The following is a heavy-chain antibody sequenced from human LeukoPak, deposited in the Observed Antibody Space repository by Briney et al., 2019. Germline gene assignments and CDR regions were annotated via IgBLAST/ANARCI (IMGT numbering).Heavy chain of an antibody. J-gene: IGHJ4*02. CDR2: INIDGSST. V-gene: IGHV3-74*01. CDR3: ASPDSYPSDY. Sequence: GGSLRLSCAASGFTFSSYWMHWVRQAPGKGLVWVSRINIDGSSTSYADSVKGRFTISRDNAKNTLYLQMNSLRAEDTAVYYCASPDSYPSDYWGQGTLVTVSS. D-gene: IGHD3-16*02. CDR1: GFTFSSYW.